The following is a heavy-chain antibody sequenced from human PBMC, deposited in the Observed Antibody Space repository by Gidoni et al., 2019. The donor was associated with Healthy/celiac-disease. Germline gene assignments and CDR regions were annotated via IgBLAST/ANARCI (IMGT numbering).Heavy chain of an antibody. CDR1: GFTFSNAW. CDR2: IKSKTDGGTT. J-gene: IGHJ4*02. D-gene: IGHD1-26*01. V-gene: IGHV3-15*07. CDR3: TTGGIVGYPPSPLPGDY. Sequence: EVQLVESGGGLVKPGGSLRLSCAASGFTFSNAWMNWVRQAPGKGLEWVGRIKSKTDGGTTDYAAPVKGRFTISRDDSKNTLYLQMNSLKTEDTAVYYCTTGGIVGYPPSPLPGDYWGQGTLVTVSS.